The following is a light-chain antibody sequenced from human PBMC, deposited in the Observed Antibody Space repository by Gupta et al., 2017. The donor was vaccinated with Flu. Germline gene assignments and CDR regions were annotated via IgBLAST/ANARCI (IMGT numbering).Light chain of an antibody. J-gene: IGKJ1*01. CDR3: QQGKPTPWR. Sequence: DIQMTQSPSSLSASVGDRVTITCRASQNIKNYLNWYQQKPGQAPKLLIYTASNLQGGVPSRFSGSGFGTDFTLTISTLQAEDFATYYCQQGKPTPWRFGQGTKVEIK. CDR2: TAS. V-gene: IGKV1-39*01. CDR1: QNIKNY.